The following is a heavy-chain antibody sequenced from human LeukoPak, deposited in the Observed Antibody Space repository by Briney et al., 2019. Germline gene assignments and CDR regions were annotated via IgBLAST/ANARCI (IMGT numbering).Heavy chain of an antibody. CDR1: GFILSNDW. V-gene: IGHV3-74*03. CDR2: ISSDGTNT. Sequence: GGSLRLSCAASGFILSNDWTHWVRQAPGKGLVWVSRISSDGTNTLYADSVKGRFTISRDNARNTLHLQMNSLRADDTAVYYCVVGGGIYWGQGTLVTVS. J-gene: IGHJ4*02. CDR3: VVGGGIY. D-gene: IGHD1-26*01.